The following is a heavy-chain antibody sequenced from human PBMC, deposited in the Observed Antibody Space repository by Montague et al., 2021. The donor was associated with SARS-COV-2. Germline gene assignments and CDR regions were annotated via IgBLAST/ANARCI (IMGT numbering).Heavy chain of an antibody. J-gene: IGHJ6*02. CDR2: IKQDGSEK. D-gene: IGHD3-10*01. V-gene: IGHV3-7*01. CDR1: GFTFSSYW. CDR3: ARDGSGSYSNYYYYGMDV. Sequence: SLRLSCATSGFTFSSYWMSWARQAPGKGLEWVANIKQDGSEKYYVDSVKGRFTISRDNAKNSLYLQMNSLRAEDTAVYYCARDGSGSYSNYYYYGMDVWGQGTTVTVSS.